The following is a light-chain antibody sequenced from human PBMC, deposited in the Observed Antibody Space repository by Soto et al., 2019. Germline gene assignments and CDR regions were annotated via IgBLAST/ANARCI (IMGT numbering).Light chain of an antibody. Sequence: QSALTQPASVSGSPGQSITISCIGTSSDVGCYNYVSWYQQHPGKAPKLMIYDVTNRPSGVSNRFSGSKSGNTASLTISGLQAEDEADYYCSSYTSSITYVFGTGTKVTVL. J-gene: IGLJ1*01. V-gene: IGLV2-14*01. CDR3: SSYTSSITYV. CDR2: DVT. CDR1: SSDVGCYNY.